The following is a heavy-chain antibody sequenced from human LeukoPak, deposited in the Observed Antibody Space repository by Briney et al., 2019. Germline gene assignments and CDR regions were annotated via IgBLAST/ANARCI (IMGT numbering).Heavy chain of an antibody. D-gene: IGHD1-20*01. J-gene: IGHJ3*02. CDR1: GFTFSSYA. CDR2: ISYDGSNK. CDR3: ARVNWNVGLGAFDI. V-gene: IGHV3-30*04. Sequence: GGSLRLSCAASGFTFSSYAMHWVRQAPGKGLEWVAVISYDGSNKYYADSVKGRFTISRDNTKNTLYLQMNSLRAEDTAVYYCARVNWNVGLGAFDIWGQGTMVTVSS.